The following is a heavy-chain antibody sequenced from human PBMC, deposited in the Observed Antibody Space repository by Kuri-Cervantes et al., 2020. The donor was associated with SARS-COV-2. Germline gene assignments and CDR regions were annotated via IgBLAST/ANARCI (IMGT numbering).Heavy chain of an antibody. D-gene: IGHD2-15*01. Sequence: LSLTCAASGFTFDDYGMSWVRQAPGKGLEWVSGINWNGGSTGYADSVKGRFTISRDNAKNSLYLQMNSLRAEDTAVYYCARTPGAGDYWGQGTLVTVSS. V-gene: IGHV3-20*04. CDR3: ARTPGAGDY. CDR1: GFTFDDYG. J-gene: IGHJ4*02. CDR2: INWNGGST.